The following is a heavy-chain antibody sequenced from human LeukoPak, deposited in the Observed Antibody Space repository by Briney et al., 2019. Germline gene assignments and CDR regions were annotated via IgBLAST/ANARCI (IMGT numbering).Heavy chain of an antibody. CDR3: ARVYCGGDCYSGGPKYYFDY. CDR2: INHSGST. V-gene: IGHV4-34*01. CDR1: GGSFSGYY. D-gene: IGHD2-21*02. J-gene: IGHJ4*02. Sequence: SETLSLTCAVYGGSFSGYYWSWIRQPAGKGLEWIGEINHSGSTNYNPSLKSRVTISVDTSKNQFSLKLSSVTAADTAVYYCARVYCGGDCYSGGPKYYFDYWGQGTLVTVSS.